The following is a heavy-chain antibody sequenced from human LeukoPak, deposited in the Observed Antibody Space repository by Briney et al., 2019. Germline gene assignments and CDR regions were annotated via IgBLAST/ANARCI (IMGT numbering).Heavy chain of an antibody. CDR2: IIPIFGTA. CDR3: ARTSDGEDYYYYMDV. CDR1: GGTFSSYV. J-gene: IGHJ6*03. Sequence: SVKVSCKASGGTFSSYVISWVRQAPGQGLEWMGGIIPIFGTANYAQKFQGRVTISTDESTSTAYMELSSLRSEDTAVYYCARTSDGEDYYYYMDVWGKGTTVTVSS. V-gene: IGHV1-69*05. D-gene: IGHD4-17*01.